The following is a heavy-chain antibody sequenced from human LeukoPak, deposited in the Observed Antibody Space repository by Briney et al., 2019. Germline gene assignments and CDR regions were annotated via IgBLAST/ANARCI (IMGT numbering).Heavy chain of an antibody. Sequence: GGSLRLSCAASGFIFSNYGMSWVRQAPGKGLEWVANIKQDGSEKYYVDSVKGRFTISRDNAKNSLYLQMNSLRAEDTAVYYCATVVFDYWGQGTLVTVSS. CDR2: IKQDGSEK. CDR1: GFIFSNYG. V-gene: IGHV3-7*01. J-gene: IGHJ4*02. CDR3: ATVVFDY.